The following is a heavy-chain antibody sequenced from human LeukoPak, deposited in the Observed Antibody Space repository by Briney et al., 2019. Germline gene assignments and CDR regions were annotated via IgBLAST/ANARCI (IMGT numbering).Heavy chain of an antibody. CDR3: ARDRGYSSGPKPVDY. J-gene: IGHJ4*02. CDR1: GYTFTVDG. D-gene: IGHD5-18*01. Sequence: GASVKVSCKASGYTFTVDGISWVRQAPGQGLEWMGWISAYNGNTNYAQKLQGRVTMTTDTSTSTAYMELRSLRSDDTAGYYCARDRGYSSGPKPVDYWGQGTLVTVSS. V-gene: IGHV1-18*01. CDR2: ISAYNGNT.